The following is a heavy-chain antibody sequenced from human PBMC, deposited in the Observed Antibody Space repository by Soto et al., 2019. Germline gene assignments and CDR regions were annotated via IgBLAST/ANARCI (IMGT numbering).Heavy chain of an antibody. CDR1: GFTFSDYY. CDR3: ARDHHRYSGYDYVDY. CDR2: ISSSSSYT. Sequence: LVESGGGLVKPGGSLRLSCAASGFTFSDYYMSWIRQAPGKGLEWVSYISSSSSYTNYADSVKGRFTISRDNAKNSLYLQMNSLRAEDTAVYYCARDHHRYSGYDYVDYWGQGTLVTVSS. J-gene: IGHJ4*02. V-gene: IGHV3-11*05. D-gene: IGHD5-12*01.